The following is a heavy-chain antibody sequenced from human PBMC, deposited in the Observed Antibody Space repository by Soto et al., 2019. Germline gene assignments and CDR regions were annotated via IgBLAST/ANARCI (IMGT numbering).Heavy chain of an antibody. CDR1: GYTFTSYG. J-gene: IGHJ4*02. CDR2: ISAYNGNT. CDR3: ARDSSKTYYYDSSGYLAPPPFDY. D-gene: IGHD3-22*01. V-gene: IGHV1-18*01. Sequence: ASVKVSCKASGYTFTSYGISWVRQAPGQGLEWMGWISAYNGNTNYAQKLQGRVTMTTDTSTSTAYMELRSLRSDDTAVYYCARDSSKTYYYDSSGYLAPPPFDYWGQGTLVTVSS.